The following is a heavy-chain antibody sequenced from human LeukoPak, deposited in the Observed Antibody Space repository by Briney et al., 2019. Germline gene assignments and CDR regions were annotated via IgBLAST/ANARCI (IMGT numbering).Heavy chain of an antibody. J-gene: IGHJ5*02. V-gene: IGHV4-39*01. CDR1: GDSISSRNYH. CDR3: TRYGTVSGWFDP. D-gene: IGHD2-8*01. CDR2: IYYSGST. Sequence: SETLSLTCTVSGDSISSRNYHWGWIRQPPGKGLEWIGNIYYSGSTYYNPSLKSRVTISVDTSKSQLSLKLSSVTAADTAVYYCTRYGTVSGWFDPWGQRTLVTVDS.